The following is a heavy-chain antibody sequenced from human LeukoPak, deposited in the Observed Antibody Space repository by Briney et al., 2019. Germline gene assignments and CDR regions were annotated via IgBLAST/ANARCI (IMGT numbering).Heavy chain of an antibody. CDR1: GGSIGRFY. CDR2: IYYSGST. D-gene: IGHD4-17*01. CDR3: FSFDYGDYPTVDAFDI. V-gene: IGHV4-59*12. Sequence: SETLSLTCTVPGGSIGRFYWSWIRQPPGKGLEWIGYIYYSGSTNYNPSLKSRVTISVDRSKNQFSLKLSSVTAADTAVYYCFSFDYGDYPTVDAFDIWGQGTMVTVSS. J-gene: IGHJ3*02.